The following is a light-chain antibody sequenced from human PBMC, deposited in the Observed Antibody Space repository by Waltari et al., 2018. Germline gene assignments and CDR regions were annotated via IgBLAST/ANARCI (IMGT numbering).Light chain of an antibody. CDR2: EVS. V-gene: IGLV2-14*01. J-gene: IGLJ3*02. CDR1: SSDVGGHNY. Sequence: QSALTQPASVSGSPGQSITIPCTGTSSDVGGHNYVTSYQQYPGKAPKVIIYEVSNRPSGVSMRCSGSKSCNTACRTISGLQAEDESDYYCSSYSSSSPLWVFGGGTKLTVL. CDR3: SSYSSSSPLWV.